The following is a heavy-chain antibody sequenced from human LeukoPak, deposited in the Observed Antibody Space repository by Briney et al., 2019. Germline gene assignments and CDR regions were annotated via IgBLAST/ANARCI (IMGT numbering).Heavy chain of an antibody. D-gene: IGHD4-17*01. CDR3: ARVVYGDYDYFDY. J-gene: IGHJ4*02. CDR1: GYTFTSYD. V-gene: IGHV1-8*01. CDR2: MNPNSGDT. Sequence: ASVKVSCKASGYTFTSYDINWVRQATGQGLEWMGRMNPNSGDTGYAQKFQGRVTMTRNTSISTAYMELSSLRSEDTAVYYCARVVYGDYDYFDYWGQGTLVTVSS.